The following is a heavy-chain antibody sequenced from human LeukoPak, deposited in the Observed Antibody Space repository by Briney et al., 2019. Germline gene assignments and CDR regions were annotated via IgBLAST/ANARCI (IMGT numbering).Heavy chain of an antibody. CDR2: IYYSGST. CDR3: ARGGRRARYNWFDP. Sequence: SQTLSLTCTVSGGSISSGGYYWSWIRQHPGKGLEWIGYIYYSGSTYYNPSLKSRVTISVDTSKNQFSLKLSSVTAADTAVYYCARGGRRARYNWFDPWGQGTLVTVSS. CDR1: GGSISSGGYY. J-gene: IGHJ5*02. D-gene: IGHD2-15*01. V-gene: IGHV4-31*03.